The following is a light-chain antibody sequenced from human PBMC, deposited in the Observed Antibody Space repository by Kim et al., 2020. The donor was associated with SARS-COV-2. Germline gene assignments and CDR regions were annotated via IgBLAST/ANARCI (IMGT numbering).Light chain of an antibody. J-gene: IGLJ3*02. V-gene: IGLV3-21*03. CDR2: YDS. CDR3: QGSDSSSDHWV. CDR1: NSGGQS. Sequence: PAKTASITCGGNNSGGQSVASYQQKPGQAPAKVVLYDSDRPSGSPARISGSKSGNTATLTISGVEAGDEGDYYCQGSDSSSDHWVFGGGTQLTVL.